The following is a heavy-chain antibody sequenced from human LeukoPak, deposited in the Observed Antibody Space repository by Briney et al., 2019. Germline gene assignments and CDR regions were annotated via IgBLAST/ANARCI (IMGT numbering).Heavy chain of an antibody. CDR1: GFPFSDYS. D-gene: IGHD1-1*01. J-gene: IGHJ4*02. Sequence: GGSLRLSCTASGFPFSDYSMNWVRQAPRKGLEWISYIGISSGNTKYADSVKGRFTISADNARSSLYLQMNSLRVEDTAVYYCARDHNYAFDNWGQGTLVSVSS. CDR3: ARDHNYAFDN. CDR2: IGISSGNT. V-gene: IGHV3-48*04.